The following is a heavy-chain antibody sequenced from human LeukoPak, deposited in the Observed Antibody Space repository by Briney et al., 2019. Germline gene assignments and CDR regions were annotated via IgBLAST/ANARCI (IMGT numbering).Heavy chain of an antibody. D-gene: IGHD6-13*01. CDR1: GYTFTGYY. CDR3: ARARGARRAAGMGY. J-gene: IGHJ4*02. CDR2: MNPNSGNT. V-gene: IGHV1-8*02. Sequence: ASVKVSCKASGYTFTGYYMHWVRQAPGQGLEWMGWMNPNSGNTGYAQKFQGRVTMTRNTSISTAYMELSSLRSEDTAVYYRARARGARRAAGMGYWGQGTLVTVSS.